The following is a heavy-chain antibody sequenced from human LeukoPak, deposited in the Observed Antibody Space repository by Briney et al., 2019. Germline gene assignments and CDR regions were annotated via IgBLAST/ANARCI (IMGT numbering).Heavy chain of an antibody. J-gene: IGHJ4*02. Sequence: SVKVSCKASGGTFSSYAISWVRQAPGQGLEWMGGIIPIFGTANYAQKFQGRVTITTDESTSTAYMELSSLRSEDTAVYYCATDPTGSGSSLDWGQGTLVTVSS. CDR3: ATDPTGSGSSLD. CDR2: IIPIFGTA. V-gene: IGHV1-69*05. D-gene: IGHD3-10*01. CDR1: GGTFSSYA.